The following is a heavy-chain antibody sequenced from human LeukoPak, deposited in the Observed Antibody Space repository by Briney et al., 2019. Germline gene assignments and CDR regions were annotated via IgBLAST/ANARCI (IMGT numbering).Heavy chain of an antibody. V-gene: IGHV4-34*01. D-gene: IGHD4-17*01. Sequence: PSETLSLTCAVYGGSFSGYYWSWIRQPPGKGLEWIGYIYHSGSTYYNPSLKSRVTISVDRSKNQFSLKLSSVTAADTAVYYCAREVDGDYYFDYWGQGTLVTVSS. CDR3: AREVDGDYYFDY. CDR2: IYHSGST. CDR1: GGSFSGYY. J-gene: IGHJ4*02.